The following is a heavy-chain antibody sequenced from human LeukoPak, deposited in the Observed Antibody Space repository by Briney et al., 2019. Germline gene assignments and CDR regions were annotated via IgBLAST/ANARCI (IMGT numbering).Heavy chain of an antibody. J-gene: IGHJ4*02. CDR3: ARTLLYCSGGSCYPTRFDS. D-gene: IGHD2-15*01. CDR2: IPGSGSSI. V-gene: IGHV3-48*01. CDR1: GFIFTTYS. Sequence: GGSLRLSCAASGFIFTTYSMSWVRQAPGKGLEWVSHIPGSGSSIYYADSVKGRFTISRDNAKSSLYLQMNSLRAEDTAVYYCARTLLYCSGGSCYPTRFDSWGQGTLVTVSS.